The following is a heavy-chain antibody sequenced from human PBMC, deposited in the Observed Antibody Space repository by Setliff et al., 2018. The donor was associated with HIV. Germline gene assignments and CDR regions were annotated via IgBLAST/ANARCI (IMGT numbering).Heavy chain of an antibody. CDR1: GYSFPNYW. D-gene: IGHD3-10*01. Sequence: GESLKISCKGSGYSFPNYWIGWVRQMPGKGLEWMGIIYPDDSDTRYSPSFQGQVTISADKSISTAYLQWSSLKASDTAMYYCARIWFGAQDAFDIWGQGAMVTVSS. CDR3: ARIWFGAQDAFDI. CDR2: IYPDDSDT. V-gene: IGHV5-51*01. J-gene: IGHJ3*02.